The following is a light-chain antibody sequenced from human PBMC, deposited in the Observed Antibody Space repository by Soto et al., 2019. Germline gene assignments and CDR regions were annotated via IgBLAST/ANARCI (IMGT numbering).Light chain of an antibody. CDR1: SSDVGGYKY. CDR3: SSYTSSSSYV. J-gene: IGLJ1*01. Sequence: QSVLAQPASVSGSPGQSIAISCTGTSSDVGGYKYVSWYQQYPGKAPKLMIYDVSNRPSGVFDRFSGSKSGNTASLTISGLQSEDEADYYCSSYTSSSSYVFGTGTKVTVL. V-gene: IGLV2-14*01. CDR2: DVS.